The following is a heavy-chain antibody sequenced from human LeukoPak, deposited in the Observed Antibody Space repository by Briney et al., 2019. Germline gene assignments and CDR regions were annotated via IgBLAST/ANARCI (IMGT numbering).Heavy chain of an antibody. CDR3: ARDQYTSNWYVHH. J-gene: IGHJ1*01. Sequence: GGSLRLSCAASGITFSSNYMSWVRQAPGKGLEWVSLISSVGSTYYADSVKGRFTISRDNSKNTLYLQMNSLRAEDTAVYYCARDQYTSNWYVHHWGQGTLVTVS. V-gene: IGHV3-53*01. D-gene: IGHD4-11*01. CDR1: GITFSSNY. CDR2: ISSVGST.